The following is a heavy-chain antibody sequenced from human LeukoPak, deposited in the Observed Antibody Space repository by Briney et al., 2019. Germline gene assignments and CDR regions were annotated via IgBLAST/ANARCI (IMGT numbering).Heavy chain of an antibody. D-gene: IGHD2-21*02. CDR3: ATVRALVTADH. J-gene: IGHJ4*02. V-gene: IGHV3-23*01. Sequence: GGSLRLSCAASGFNFGDYFMSWVRQAPGKALEWASAISGSSGSTFSADSVKGRFTISRDNSKNTVYLQMKSLRVEDTAVYYCATVRALVTADHWGQGALVTVSS. CDR1: GFNFGDYF. CDR2: ISGSSGST.